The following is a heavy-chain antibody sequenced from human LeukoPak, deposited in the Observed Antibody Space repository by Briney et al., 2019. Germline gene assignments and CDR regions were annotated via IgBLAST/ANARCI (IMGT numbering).Heavy chain of an antibody. CDR2: IYYSGST. D-gene: IGHD3-10*02. CDR3: ARPVFGGWFDP. J-gene: IGHJ5*02. CDR1: GGSISSSSYY. Sequence: SETLSLTCTVSGGSISSSSYYWGWIRQPPGKGLEWIGSIYYSGSTYYNPSLKSRVTISVDTSKNQFSLKLSSVTAADTAVYYCARPVFGGWFDPWAREPWSPSPQ. V-gene: IGHV4-39*01.